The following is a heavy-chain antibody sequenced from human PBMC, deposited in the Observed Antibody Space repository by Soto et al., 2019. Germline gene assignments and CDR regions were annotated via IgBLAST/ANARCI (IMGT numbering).Heavy chain of an antibody. D-gene: IGHD1-26*01. J-gene: IGHJ4*02. Sequence: LSLTCTVSGGSISSYYWSWIRQPPGKGLEWIGYIYYSGSTNYNPSLKSRVTISVDTSKNQFSLKLSSVTAADTAVYYCARVSGIVGATPLDYWGQGTLVTVSS. CDR1: GGSISSYY. V-gene: IGHV4-59*01. CDR2: IYYSGST. CDR3: ARVSGIVGATPLDY.